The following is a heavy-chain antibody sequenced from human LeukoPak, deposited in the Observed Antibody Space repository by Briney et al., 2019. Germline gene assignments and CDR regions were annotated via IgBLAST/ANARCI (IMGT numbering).Heavy chain of an antibody. CDR3: ARLDSSSWYGTTSEKHYFDY. J-gene: IGHJ4*02. Sequence: PSETLSLTCTVSGGSISSYYWSWIRQPPGKGVERIGYIYYSGSTNYNPSLKSRVTISVDTSKNQFSLKLSSVTAADTAVYYCARLDSSSWYGTTSEKHYFDYWGQGTLVTVSS. V-gene: IGHV4-59*08. CDR1: GGSISSYY. D-gene: IGHD6-13*01. CDR2: IYYSGST.